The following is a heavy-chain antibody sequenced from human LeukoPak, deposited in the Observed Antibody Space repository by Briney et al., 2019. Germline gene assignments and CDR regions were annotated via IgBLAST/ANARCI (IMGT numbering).Heavy chain of an antibody. CDR3: ARDQYDTWSRRGNFDS. V-gene: IGHV3-7*03. CDR1: GFTFGKYW. D-gene: IGHD3-3*01. CDR2: IKLDGSEK. J-gene: IGHJ4*02. Sequence: GGSLRLPCVASGFTFGKYWMSWVRQAPGKGLEWVANIKLDGSEKNYVDSVKGRFTISRDNTKNSLYLQMNSLRVEDTAVFYCARDQYDTWSRRGNFDSWGQGTLVTVS.